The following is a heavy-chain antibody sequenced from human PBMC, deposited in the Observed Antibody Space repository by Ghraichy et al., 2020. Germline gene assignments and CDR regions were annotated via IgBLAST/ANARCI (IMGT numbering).Heavy chain of an antibody. CDR1: GGSFSGYY. CDR3: ARVGTTRDLDY. V-gene: IGHV4-34*01. Sequence: SETLSLTCAVFGGSFSGYYLSWIRHSPGKGLEWIGEINHRGSANYNPSLWSRLTLSIDTSKKQFSLNLTSVTAADTAVYYCARVGTTRDLDYWGEGTPVT. J-gene: IGHJ4*02. CDR2: INHRGSA. D-gene: IGHD1/OR15-1a*01.